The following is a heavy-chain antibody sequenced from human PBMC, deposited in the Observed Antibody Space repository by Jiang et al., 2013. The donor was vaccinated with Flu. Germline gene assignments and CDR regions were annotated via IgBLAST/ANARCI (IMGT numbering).Heavy chain of an antibody. CDR1: GGSISSYY. CDR3: ARDSVVAAAGY. V-gene: IGHV4-59*12. Sequence: GPGLVKPSETLSLTCTVSGGSISSYYWSWIRQPPGKGLEWIGYIYYSGSTNYNPSLKSRVTISVDTSKNQFSLKLSSVTAADTAVYYCARDSVVAAAGYWGQGTLVTVSS. D-gene: IGHD2-15*01. J-gene: IGHJ4*02. CDR2: IYYSGST.